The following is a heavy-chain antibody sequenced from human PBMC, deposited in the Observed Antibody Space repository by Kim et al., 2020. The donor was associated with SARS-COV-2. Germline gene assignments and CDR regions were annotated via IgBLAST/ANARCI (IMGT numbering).Heavy chain of an antibody. Sequence: GGSLRLSCAASGFTFSSYAMHWVRQAPGKGLEWVAVISYDGSNKYYADSVKGRFTISRDNSKNTLYLQMNSLRAEDTAVYYCARTSLRQQLRRMFCDYWGQGTLVTVSS. CDR3: ARTSLRQQLRRMFCDY. D-gene: IGHD6-13*01. J-gene: IGHJ4*02. CDR1: GFTFSSYA. CDR2: ISYDGSNK. V-gene: IGHV3-30*04.